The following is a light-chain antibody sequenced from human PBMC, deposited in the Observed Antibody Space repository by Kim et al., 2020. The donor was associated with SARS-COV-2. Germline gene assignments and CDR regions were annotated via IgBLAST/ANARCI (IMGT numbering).Light chain of an antibody. CDR1: RLRSYY. Sequence: ALGQPVRITCQGDRLRSYYASWYQQKPGQAPVLVIYGKNNRPSGIPDRFSGSSSGNTASLTITGAQAEDEADYYCNSRDSSGNHLVFGGGTQLTVL. CDR3: NSRDSSGNHLV. V-gene: IGLV3-19*01. CDR2: GKN. J-gene: IGLJ2*01.